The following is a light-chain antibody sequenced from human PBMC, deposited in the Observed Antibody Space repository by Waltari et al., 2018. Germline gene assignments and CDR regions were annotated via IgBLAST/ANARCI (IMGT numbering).Light chain of an antibody. CDR3: QHSDGPSP. CDR1: QTISNH. J-gene: IGKJ2*01. Sequence: DIQMPQSPSSLSASVGDRVTITCRASQTISNHLNWYQHKPGQAPRLLIFGVSSLRGGVPSRFRGSGSETDFTLTISGLQPEDLATYYCQHSDGPSPFGQGTKLEIK. CDR2: GVS. V-gene: IGKV1-39*01.